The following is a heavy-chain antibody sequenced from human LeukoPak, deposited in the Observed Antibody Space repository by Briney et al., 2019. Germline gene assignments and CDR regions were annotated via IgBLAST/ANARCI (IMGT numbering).Heavy chain of an antibody. D-gene: IGHD2-2*02. CDR1: GFTFNNYS. CDR3: ARGWEYCSSTSCYTVY. Sequence: GGSLRLSCAASGFTFNNYSMNWVRQAPGKGLEWVSSISSSSSYIYYTDSVKGRFTISRDNAKNSLYLQMNSLRAEDTAVYYCARGWEYCSSTSCYTVYWGQGTLVTVSS. J-gene: IGHJ4*02. CDR2: ISSSSSYI. V-gene: IGHV3-21*01.